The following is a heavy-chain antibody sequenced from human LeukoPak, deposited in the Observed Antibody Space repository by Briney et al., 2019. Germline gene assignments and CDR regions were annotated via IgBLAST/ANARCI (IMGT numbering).Heavy chain of an antibody. Sequence: GGSLRLSCVASGFTFSVHGMTWVRQAPGEGMEWVSSVGGGIDIYYADSVKGRFTASRDNSMKTVYLQMNSLRAADMALYYCAKDATPHNGIWDNFDHWGQGTPVTVSS. J-gene: IGHJ4*02. CDR2: VGGGIDI. CDR1: GFTFSVHG. CDR3: AKDATPHNGIWDNFDH. D-gene: IGHD1-26*01. V-gene: IGHV3-23*01.